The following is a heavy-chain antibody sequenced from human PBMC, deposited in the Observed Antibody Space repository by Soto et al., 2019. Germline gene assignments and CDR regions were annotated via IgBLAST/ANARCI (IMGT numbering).Heavy chain of an antibody. CDR2: IKSKTDGGTT. CDR1: GFTFRNAW. Sequence: ESGGGLVKPGGSLRLSCAASGFTFRNAWMNWVRQAPGKGLEWVGRIKSKTDGGTTDYAAPVKGRFTISRDDSKHTLYLQMNGLKTEDTAVYYCTTAHIVATIGRRRFDYWGQGTLVTVSS. V-gene: IGHV3-15*07. CDR3: TTAHIVATIGRRRFDY. D-gene: IGHD5-12*01. J-gene: IGHJ4*02.